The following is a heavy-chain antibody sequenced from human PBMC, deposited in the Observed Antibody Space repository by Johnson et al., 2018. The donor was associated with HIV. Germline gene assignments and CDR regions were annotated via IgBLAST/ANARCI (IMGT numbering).Heavy chain of an antibody. CDR3: TRVVVITQEK. J-gene: IGHJ3*01. D-gene: IGHD3-22*01. V-gene: IGHV3-30*02. CDR2: IRYDGSNK. CDR1: GFTFSSYG. Sequence: QVQLVESGGGVVQPGGSLRLSCAASGFTFSSYGMHWVRQAPGKGLEWVAFIRYDGSNKYYADSGKGRLHISTEDAKNTLHLQMNSLKTEDTALYYCTRVVVITQEKWGQGTMVTVSS.